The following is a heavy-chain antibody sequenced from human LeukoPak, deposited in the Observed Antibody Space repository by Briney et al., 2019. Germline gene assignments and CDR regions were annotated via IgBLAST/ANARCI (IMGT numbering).Heavy chain of an antibody. J-gene: IGHJ4*02. CDR1: IHLDSLPNYQ. Sequence: SETLSLTCTFSIHLDSLPNYQWTTVRQPAGKGLEWIGLIYMSGSTNYNPSLKSRVTISVDTSKNQFSLQLNSLTAADTAVYYCAGGYSSGWHAGLDFWGQGTLVTVSS. V-gene: IGHV4-61*02. D-gene: IGHD3-22*01. CDR3: AGGYSSGWHAGLDF. CDR2: IYMSGST.